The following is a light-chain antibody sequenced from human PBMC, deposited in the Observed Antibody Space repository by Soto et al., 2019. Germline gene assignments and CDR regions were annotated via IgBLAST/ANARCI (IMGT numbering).Light chain of an antibody. CDR3: SSYPSTFCA. CDR2: DVS. V-gene: IGLV2-14*01. CDR1: SSEVGGYSF. Sequence: QSVLTQPASVSGSPGQSITISCTGNSSEVGGYSFVSWYQQHPGKAPKLMIYDVSDRPSGVSTRFSGSKSGNTASLTISGLQDEDAADYSCSSYPSTFCAFRPGTKVTVL. J-gene: IGLJ1*01.